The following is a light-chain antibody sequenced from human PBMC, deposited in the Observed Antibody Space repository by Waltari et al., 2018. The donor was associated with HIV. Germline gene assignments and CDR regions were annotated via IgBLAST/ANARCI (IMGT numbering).Light chain of an antibody. CDR1: KLGDKY. J-gene: IGLJ2*01. Sequence: SYELTQPPSVSVSPGQTASITCSGDKLGDKYACWYQQKPGQSPVRGIYQESKRPSGIPERFSGSNSGNTATLTISGTQAMDEADYYCQAWDSSTADVVFGGGTKLTVL. V-gene: IGLV3-1*01. CDR2: QES. CDR3: QAWDSSTADVV.